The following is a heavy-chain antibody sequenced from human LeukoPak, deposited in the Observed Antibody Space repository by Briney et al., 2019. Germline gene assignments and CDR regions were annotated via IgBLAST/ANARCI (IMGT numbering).Heavy chain of an antibody. CDR3: ARVQSRLSWFDP. J-gene: IGHJ5*02. CDR1: GGSISGTSYY. Sequence: NPSETLSLTCTVSGGSISGTSYYWGWIRQPPGKGLEWIGSIYYSGSTYYNPSLKSRVTISVDTSKNQFSLKLSSVTAADTAVYYCARVQSRLSWFDPWGQGTLVTVSS. CDR2: IYYSGST. V-gene: IGHV4-39*07.